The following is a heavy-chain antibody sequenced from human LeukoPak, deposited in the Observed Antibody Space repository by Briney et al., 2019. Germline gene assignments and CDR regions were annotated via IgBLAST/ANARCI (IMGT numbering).Heavy chain of an antibody. CDR3: ARSYSSSWYSSFDI. J-gene: IGHJ3*02. CDR2: IYTSGGT. Sequence: SETLSLTCTVSGGSISSGNYYWSWVRQPAGKGLEWIGRIYTSGGTNCNPSLESRVTILIDTPKNQFSLRLSSVTAADTAVYYCARSYSSSWYSSFDIWGHGTMVTVSS. V-gene: IGHV4-61*02. D-gene: IGHD6-13*01. CDR1: GGSISSGNYY.